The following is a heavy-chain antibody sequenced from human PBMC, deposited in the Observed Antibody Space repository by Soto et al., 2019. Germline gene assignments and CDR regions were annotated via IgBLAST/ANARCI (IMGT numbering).Heavy chain of an antibody. J-gene: IGHJ2*01. Sequence: EVQLLESGGGLVQPGGSLRLSCAASGFTFNNFALSWARQAPGKGVEWVSGISGSGGNTYYTDSVKGRFTISRDHSTSTLYLQMNSLRDDDTAVYYCALGWYFDLWGRGTLVTVSS. V-gene: IGHV3-23*01. CDR1: GFTFNNFA. D-gene: IGHD7-27*01. CDR3: ALGWYFDL. CDR2: ISGSGGNT.